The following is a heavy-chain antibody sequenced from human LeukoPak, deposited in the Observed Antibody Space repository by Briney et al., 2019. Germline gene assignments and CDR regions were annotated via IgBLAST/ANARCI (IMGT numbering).Heavy chain of an antibody. V-gene: IGHV4-59*01. Sequence: PSETLSLTCTVSGGSISSYYWTWIRQPPGKGLEWIGYMSNSGSANYNPSLKSRVTISLDTSKNQFSLNLNSVTAADTAVYYCARFTRPNAVAYWGDYYFDYWGQGTLVTVSS. CDR2: MSNSGSA. J-gene: IGHJ4*02. CDR3: ARFTRPNAVAYWGDYYFDY. CDR1: GGSISSYY. D-gene: IGHD6-19*01.